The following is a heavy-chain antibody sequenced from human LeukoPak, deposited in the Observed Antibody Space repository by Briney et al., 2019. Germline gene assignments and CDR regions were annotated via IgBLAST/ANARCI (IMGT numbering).Heavy chain of an antibody. CDR3: ARKPTGWPFDY. Sequence: ASVKVSCKVSGYTLTELSTHWVRQAPGKGLEWMGGFDPEAGETIYAHKFQGRVTMTTETSTTTAYMELRSLTSDDTAVYYCARKPTGWPFDYRGQGTLVTVSS. CDR2: FDPEAGET. CDR1: GYTLTELS. D-gene: IGHD6-19*01. J-gene: IGHJ4*02. V-gene: IGHV1-24*01.